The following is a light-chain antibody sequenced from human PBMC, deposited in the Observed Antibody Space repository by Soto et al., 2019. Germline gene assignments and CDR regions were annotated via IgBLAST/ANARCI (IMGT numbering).Light chain of an antibody. CDR3: QQYNSYPWT. Sequence: DIQMTQSPSTLSASLGDRATITCRASQSISSWLAWYQQKPGKAPKLLIYDASSLESGIPSRFSGSGSGTEFTLTISSLQPEDFAAYYCQQYNSYPWTFGQGTKVEIK. CDR2: DAS. J-gene: IGKJ1*01. CDR1: QSISSW. V-gene: IGKV1-5*01.